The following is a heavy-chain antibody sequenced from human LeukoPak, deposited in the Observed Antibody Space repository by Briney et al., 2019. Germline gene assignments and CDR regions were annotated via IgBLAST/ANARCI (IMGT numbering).Heavy chain of an antibody. J-gene: IGHJ5*02. D-gene: IGHD3-10*01. CDR3: ARGFWFGVPRRNWFDP. CDR1: GYTFTSYG. Sequence: GASVKVSCTASGYTFTSYGISWVRQAPGQGLEWMGWINPNSGGTNYAQKFQGRVTMTRDTSISTAYMELSRLRSDDTAVYYCARGFWFGVPRRNWFDPWGQGTLVTVSS. CDR2: INPNSGGT. V-gene: IGHV1-2*02.